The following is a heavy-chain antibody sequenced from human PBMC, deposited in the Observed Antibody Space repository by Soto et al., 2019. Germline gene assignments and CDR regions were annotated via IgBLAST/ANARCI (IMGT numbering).Heavy chain of an antibody. CDR2: ISAYNGNT. D-gene: IGHD1-1*01. CDR3: ARRYNCDSGLDF. Sequence: ASVKVSCKASGYTFTNYGITWVRQAPGQGLEWMGWISAYNGNTDYAQKLQGRVTMTTDTSTSTVYMELRSLRSDDTAVYYCARRYNCDSGLDFWGQGTLVTVSS. CDR1: GYTFTNYG. V-gene: IGHV1-18*04. J-gene: IGHJ4*02.